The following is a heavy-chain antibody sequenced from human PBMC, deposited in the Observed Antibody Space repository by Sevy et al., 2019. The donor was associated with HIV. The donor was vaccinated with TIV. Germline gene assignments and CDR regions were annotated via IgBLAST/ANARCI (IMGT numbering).Heavy chain of an antibody. CDR2: VYHTGST. V-gene: IGHV4-59*01. Sequence: SETLSLTCTASGGSISVYYWSWIRQPPGKELEYIGYVYHTGSTKYNPSLKSRVTISVDTSNNQFSQKLTSVTAADTAVYYGAGAPAVRSGDDSLNWFDPWGQGTLVTVSS. CDR1: GGSISVYY. CDR3: AGAPAVRSGDDSLNWFDP. J-gene: IGHJ5*02. D-gene: IGHD5-12*01.